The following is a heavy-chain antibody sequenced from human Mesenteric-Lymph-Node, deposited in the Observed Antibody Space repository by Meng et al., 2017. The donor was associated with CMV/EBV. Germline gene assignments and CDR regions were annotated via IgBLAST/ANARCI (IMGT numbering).Heavy chain of an antibody. D-gene: IGHD6-19*01. V-gene: IGHV1-18*01. Sequence: ASVKVSCKASGYTFTSYGFSWVRQAPGQGLEWMGWISAYNGDSNYAQNLQGRVTLTTDTSTSTVYMELRSLRSDDTAVYYCARVKKSSIAVAVTYYYYGMDVRGQGTTVTVSS. CDR1: GYTFTSYG. CDR2: ISAYNGDS. J-gene: IGHJ6*02. CDR3: ARVKKSSIAVAVTYYYYGMDV.